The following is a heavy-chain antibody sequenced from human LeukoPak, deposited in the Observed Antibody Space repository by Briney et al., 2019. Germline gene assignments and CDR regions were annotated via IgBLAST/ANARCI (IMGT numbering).Heavy chain of an antibody. CDR2: IDPNSGGT. V-gene: IGHV1-2*02. Sequence: ASAKVSCKASGYTFTGYYLHWVRQAPGQGLEWMGWIDPNSGGTSYAQKFQGRVTMTRDTSISTAYMELSSLRSDDTAVYYCARHPNLDYWGQGTLVTVSS. CDR3: ARHPNLDY. CDR1: GYTFTGYY. J-gene: IGHJ4*02.